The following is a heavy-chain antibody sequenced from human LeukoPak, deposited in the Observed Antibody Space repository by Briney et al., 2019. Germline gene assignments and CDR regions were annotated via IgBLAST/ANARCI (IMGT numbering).Heavy chain of an antibody. CDR1: GYSFTTYW. V-gene: IGHV5-51*01. CDR2: IYPADSDT. CDR3: ARQPGAGWFDP. D-gene: IGHD3-10*01. Sequence: GDSLKISCKGSGYSFTTYWIGWVRQMPGKGLGWMGIIYPADSDTRYSPSVEGQVTISADKSISTVYLQWGSLKASDTAMYYCARQPGAGWFDPWGQGTLVTVSS. J-gene: IGHJ5*02.